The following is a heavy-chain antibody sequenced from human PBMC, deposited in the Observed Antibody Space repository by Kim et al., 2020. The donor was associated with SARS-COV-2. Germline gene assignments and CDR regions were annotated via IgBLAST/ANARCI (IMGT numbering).Heavy chain of an antibody. J-gene: IGHJ6*02. D-gene: IGHD3-16*01. CDR3: ARAGSGGYYYGMDV. V-gene: IGHV3-74*01. Sequence: ADSVQGRFTISRDNAKNTLYMQMNSLRAEDTAVYYCARAGSGGYYYGMDVWGQGTTVTVSS.